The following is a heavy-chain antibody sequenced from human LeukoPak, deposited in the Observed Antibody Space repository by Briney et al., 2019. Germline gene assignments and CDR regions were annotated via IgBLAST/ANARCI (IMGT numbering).Heavy chain of an antibody. J-gene: IGHJ5*02. Sequence: PSETLSLTYTVWGGSICSNDYCWGWGRQPRGKGLEWIASITYSGSTYYNPSLRSRVTISVDTSKNQFSLKLTSATAADTAVYYCARRALGKNWFDPWGQGTLVTVSS. D-gene: IGHD1-26*01. CDR2: ITYSGST. V-gene: IGHV4-39*01. CDR1: GGSICSNDYC. CDR3: ARRALGKNWFDP.